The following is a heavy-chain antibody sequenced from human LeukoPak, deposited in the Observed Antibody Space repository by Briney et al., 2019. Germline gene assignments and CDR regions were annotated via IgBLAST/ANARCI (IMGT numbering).Heavy chain of an antibody. Sequence: GRSLRLSCAASGFTFSSYGMHWVRQAPGKGLEWVAVISYDGSNKYYADSVKGRFTTSRDNSKNTLYLQMNSLRAEDTAVYYCAKSGYCSSTSCSGDFDYWGQGTLVTVSS. D-gene: IGHD2-2*01. CDR1: GFTFSSYG. CDR2: ISYDGSNK. V-gene: IGHV3-30*18. CDR3: AKSGYCSSTSCSGDFDY. J-gene: IGHJ4*02.